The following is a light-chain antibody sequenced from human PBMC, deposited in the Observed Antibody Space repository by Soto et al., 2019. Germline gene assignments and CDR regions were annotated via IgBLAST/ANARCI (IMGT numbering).Light chain of an antibody. J-gene: IGKJ4*01. Sequence: DIQLTQSPSFLSASVGDRVTITCRASQDISDYLAWYQRRPGKAPKLLIYAASTLQSGVPSRFSGSGSGTEFTLTISSLQPEDFATYSCQQINSYPLTFGGGTKVEIK. CDR2: AAS. CDR3: QQINSYPLT. CDR1: QDISDY. V-gene: IGKV1-9*01.